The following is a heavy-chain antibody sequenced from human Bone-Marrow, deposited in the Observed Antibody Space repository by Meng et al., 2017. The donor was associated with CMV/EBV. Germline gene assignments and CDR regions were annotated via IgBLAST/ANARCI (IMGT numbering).Heavy chain of an antibody. CDR3: AKDPSFYYYDSSGYLYY. CDR1: GFTFSSYG. V-gene: IGHV3-30*02. CDR2: IWYDGSNK. Sequence: GESLKISCAASGFTFSSYGMHWVRQAPGKGLEWVAVIWYDGSNKYYADSVKGRFTISRDNSKNTLYLQINSLRAEDTAVYYCAKDPSFYYYDSSGYLYYWGQGTLVTVSS. J-gene: IGHJ4*02. D-gene: IGHD3-22*01.